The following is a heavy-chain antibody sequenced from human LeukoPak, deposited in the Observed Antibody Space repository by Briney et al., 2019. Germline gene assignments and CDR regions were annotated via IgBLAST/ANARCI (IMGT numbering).Heavy chain of an antibody. Sequence: SVKVSCKASGGTFSSYAISWVRQAPGQGLEWMGRIIPILGIANYAQKFQGRVTITADKSTSTAYMELSSLRSEDTAVYYCESMIGGVTRAFDIWGQGTMVTVSS. CDR1: GGTFSSYA. V-gene: IGHV1-69*04. D-gene: IGHD3-22*01. J-gene: IGHJ3*02. CDR3: ESMIGGVTRAFDI. CDR2: IIPILGIA.